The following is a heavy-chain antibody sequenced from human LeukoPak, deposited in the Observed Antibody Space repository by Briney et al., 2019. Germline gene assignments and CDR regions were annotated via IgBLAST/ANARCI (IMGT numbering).Heavy chain of an antibody. V-gene: IGHV1-2*02. CDR3: ARMTVSGRDNWFDP. CDR1: GYTLTGYY. J-gene: IGHJ5*02. Sequence: ASVKVSCKASGYTLTGYYMHWVRQAPGQGLECMGWINPNSGGTNYAQKFQGRVTMTRDTSISTAYMELSSLRSEDTAVYYCARMTVSGRDNWFDPWGQGTLVTVSS. D-gene: IGHD6-19*01. CDR2: INPNSGGT.